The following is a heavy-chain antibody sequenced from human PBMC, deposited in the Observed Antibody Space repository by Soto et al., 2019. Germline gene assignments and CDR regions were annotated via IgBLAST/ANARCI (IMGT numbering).Heavy chain of an antibody. V-gene: IGHV3-53*01. CDR3: ARVVATARYYYYDDGMDV. CDR1: GFTVSSNY. CDR2: IYSGGST. Sequence: LRLSCAASGFTVSSNYMSCVRQAPGEGLEWVSVIYSGGSTYYADSVKGRFTVSRDNSKNTLYLQINSLRAEDPAGGHCARVVATARYYYYDDGMDVWGQGTTVTAP. J-gene: IGHJ6*02. D-gene: IGHD2-15*01.